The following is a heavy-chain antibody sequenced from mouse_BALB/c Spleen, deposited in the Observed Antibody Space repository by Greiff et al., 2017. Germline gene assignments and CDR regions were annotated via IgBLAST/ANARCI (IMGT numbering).Heavy chain of an antibody. J-gene: IGHJ2*01. V-gene: IGHV14-3*02. D-gene: IGHD1-2*01. Sequence: EVQLMESGAELVKPGASVKLSCTASGFNIKDNYMPWVKQRPEQGLEWIGRIDPANGNTKYDPKFQGKATITADTSSNTAYLQLSSLTSEDTAVYFCARSRLRPNYFDYWGQGTTLTVSS. CDR3: ARSRLRPNYFDY. CDR2: IDPANGNT. CDR1: GFNIKDNY.